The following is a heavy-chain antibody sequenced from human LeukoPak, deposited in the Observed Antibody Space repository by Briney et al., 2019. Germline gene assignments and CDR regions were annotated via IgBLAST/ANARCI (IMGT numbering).Heavy chain of an antibody. CDR1: GFTFSSYA. V-gene: IGHV3-21*01. J-gene: IGHJ4*02. CDR3: ARIGCSGASCYVFDY. D-gene: IGHD2-15*01. CDR2: ISSSSSYI. Sequence: GGSLRLSCAASGFTFSSYAMAWVRQAPGRGLEWVSSISSSSSYIYYADSVKGRFTISRDNAKNSLYLQMNSLRAEDTAVYYCARIGCSGASCYVFDYWGQGTLVTVSS.